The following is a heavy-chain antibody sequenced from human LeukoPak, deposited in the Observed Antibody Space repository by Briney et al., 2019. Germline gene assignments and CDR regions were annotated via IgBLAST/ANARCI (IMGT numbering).Heavy chain of an antibody. V-gene: IGHV3-74*01. J-gene: IGHJ2*01. D-gene: IGHD3-3*02. CDR3: ARPIRGAYWFFDL. CDR2: INTDGSST. CDR1: GFTFSSYW. Sequence: SGGSLRLSCAASGFTFSSYWMHWVRQAPGKGLVWVSRINTDGSSTSYADSVKGRFTISRDNAKNTLYLQMNSLRAEDTAVYYCARPIRGAYWFFDLWGRGTLVTVSS.